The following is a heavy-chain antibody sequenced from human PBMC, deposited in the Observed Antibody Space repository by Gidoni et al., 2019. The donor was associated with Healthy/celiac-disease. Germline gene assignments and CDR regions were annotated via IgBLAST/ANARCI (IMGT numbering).Heavy chain of an antibody. D-gene: IGHD3-10*01. CDR3: TKDGSGSLTEDY. Sequence: EVQLLEPAGCLVPPGASLRPSCAASAFPTSSYARSWVRQAPGKGLEWVSSINDSGGSKYYADSVRGLFTIARKNTKNSLYMQMNRLRAEEAVEYCCTKDGSGSLTEDYWGQGTLVTVSS. CDR1: AFPTSSYA. J-gene: IGHJ4*02. V-gene: IGHV3-23*01. CDR2: INDSGGSK.